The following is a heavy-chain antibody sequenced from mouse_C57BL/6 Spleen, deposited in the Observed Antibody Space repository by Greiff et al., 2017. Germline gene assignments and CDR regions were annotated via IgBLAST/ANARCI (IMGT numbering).Heavy chain of an antibody. CDR2: IWSGGST. J-gene: IGHJ2*01. Sequence: VQLQQSGPGLVQPSQRLSITCTVSGFSLTSYGVHWVRQSPGKGLEWLGVIWSGGSTDYNAAFISRLSISKDKSKSQVFLKMNSLQADDTAIYYCARGYYTYYFDYWGQGTTRTVSS. CDR1: GFSLTSYG. V-gene: IGHV2-2*01. D-gene: IGHD2-12*01. CDR3: ARGYYTYYFDY.